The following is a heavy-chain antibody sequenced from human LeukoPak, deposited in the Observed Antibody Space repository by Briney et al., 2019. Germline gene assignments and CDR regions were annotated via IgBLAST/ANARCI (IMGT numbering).Heavy chain of an antibody. V-gene: IGHV1-3*01. J-gene: IGHJ4*02. CDR1: GYTFTSYA. CDR2: INAGNGNT. D-gene: IGHD5-18*01. CDR3: ARADAREYSYGPAKSPKFDY. Sequence: ASVKVSCKASGYTFTSYAMHWARQAPGQRLEWMGWINAGNGNTKYSQKFQGRVTITRDTSASTAYMELSSLRSEDTAVYYCARADAREYSYGPAKSPKFDYWGQGTLVTVSS.